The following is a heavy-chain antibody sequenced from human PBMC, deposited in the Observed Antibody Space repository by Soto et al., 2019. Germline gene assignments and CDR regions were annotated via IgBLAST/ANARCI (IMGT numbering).Heavy chain of an antibody. V-gene: IGHV3-23*01. CDR3: AKIALYYYDSSGYPDFDP. J-gene: IGHJ5*02. CDR1: GFTFSSYA. Sequence: GGSLRLSCAASGFTFSSYAMSWVRQAPGKGLEWVSAISGSGGSTYYADSVKGRFTISRDNSKNTLYLQMNSLRAEDTAVYYCAKIALYYYDSSGYPDFDPWGQGTLVTVSS. CDR2: ISGSGGST. D-gene: IGHD3-22*01.